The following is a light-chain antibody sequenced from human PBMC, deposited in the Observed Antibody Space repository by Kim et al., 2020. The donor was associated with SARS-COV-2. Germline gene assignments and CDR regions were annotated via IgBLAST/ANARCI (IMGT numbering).Light chain of an antibody. CDR3: QQYGSSPPT. CDR2: GAS. V-gene: IGKV3-20*01. J-gene: IGKJ2*01. Sequence: LSPGERATLPCRASQSVTSNSLAWFQQKPGQAPRLLIYGASSRATGTPDTFSGSGSGTDFTLTISRLEPEDFAVYYCQQYGSSPPTFGQGTKLEI. CDR1: QSVTSNS.